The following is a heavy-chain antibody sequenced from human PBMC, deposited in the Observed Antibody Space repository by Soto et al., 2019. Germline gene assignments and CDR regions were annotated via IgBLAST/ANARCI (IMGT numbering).Heavy chain of an antibody. D-gene: IGHD6-13*01. J-gene: IGHJ4*02. CDR1: GDSFSSYA. Sequence: QVQLVQSGAELKKPGSSVRVSCKISGDSFSSYAISWVRQAPGEGLEWVGGIIPIFETASYAQNFQGRVTITAGESTTTADTEVTRRRPDETGIFYCAAPDRSSWQSVYWGQGSLITVSS. CDR3: AAPDRSSWQSVY. CDR2: IIPIFETA. V-gene: IGHV1-69*01.